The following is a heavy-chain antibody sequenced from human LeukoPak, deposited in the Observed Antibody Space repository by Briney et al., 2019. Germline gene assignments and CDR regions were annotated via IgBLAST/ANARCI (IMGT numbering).Heavy chain of an antibody. CDR1: GFTFSTFA. CDR3: VKTMMTFGGVIRTDGFDI. V-gene: IGHV3-64D*06. CDR2: INNNGDST. J-gene: IGHJ3*02. Sequence: PGRSLRLSCSASGFTFSTFAMHWVRQAPGKRLEYVSGINNNGDSTYYSDSVKARLTISRDNSKNTLFLQMASLRAEDTAVYYCVKTMMTFGGVIRTDGFDIWGQGTMVIVSS. D-gene: IGHD3-16*01.